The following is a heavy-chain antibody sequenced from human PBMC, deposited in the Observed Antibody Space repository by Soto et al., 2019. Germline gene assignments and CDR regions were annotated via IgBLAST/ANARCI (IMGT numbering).Heavy chain of an antibody. CDR2: ISSSGSVR. D-gene: IGHD2-2*01. J-gene: IGHJ4*02. CDR1: GFTFSYYY. CDR3: AREERRCGSSSSSCYPQPTDY. Sequence: PGGSLRLSCAASGFTFSYYYMSWIRQSPGKGLEWVSYISSSGSVRNYADSVKGRFTISRDNAKNSLYLQMNSLRADDTAVYYCAREERRCGSSSSSCYPQPTDYWGQGTPVTVSS. V-gene: IGHV3-11*01.